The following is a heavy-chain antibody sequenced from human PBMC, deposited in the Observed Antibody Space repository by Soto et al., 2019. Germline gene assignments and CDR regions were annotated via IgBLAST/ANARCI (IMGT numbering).Heavy chain of an antibody. V-gene: IGHV3-30*03. J-gene: IGHJ4*02. CDR1: GFTFSGYG. CDR2: ISFDGSNK. Sequence: QVQLVESGGGVVQPGRSQRLSCAASGFTFSGYGMHWVRQAPGKGLEWVAVISFDGSNKYYADSVKGRFTISRENSKNTLDLQMNSLRAGATAVYYCARVRPSVSRGYYFYYWGQGTLVTVSS. D-gene: IGHD3-22*01. CDR3: ARVRPSVSRGYYFYY.